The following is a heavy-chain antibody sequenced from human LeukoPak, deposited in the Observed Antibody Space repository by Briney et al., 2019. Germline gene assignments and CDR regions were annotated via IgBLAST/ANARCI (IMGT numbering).Heavy chain of an antibody. CDR3: ARGITGTTGIDY. CDR1: GFTFSSYS. D-gene: IGHD1-7*01. V-gene: IGHV3-21*01. J-gene: IGHJ4*02. Sequence: GGSLRLSCAGSGFTFSSYSMNWVRQAAGKGLEGVASISSSSSYIYYADSVKGRFTISRDNAKNSLYLQMNSLRAEDTAVYYCARGITGTTGIDYWGQGTLVTVSS. CDR2: ISSSSSYI.